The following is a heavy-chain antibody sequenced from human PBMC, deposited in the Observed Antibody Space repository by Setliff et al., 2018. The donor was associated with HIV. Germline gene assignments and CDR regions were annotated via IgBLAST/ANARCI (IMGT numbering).Heavy chain of an antibody. V-gene: IGHV4-39*07. D-gene: IGHD2-15*01. CDR3: ARVRYCSGGSCYGGEYWFDP. CDR1: SGSVSRSDYY. Sequence: SETLSLTCTVSSGSVSRSDYYWGWIRQTPGKGLEWIGSIYWSGLTFYNPSLKSRVTITVDTSKNQFSLRSEDTAMYYCARVRYCSGGSCYGGEYWFDPWGQGTLVTVSS. J-gene: IGHJ5*02. CDR2: IYWSGLT.